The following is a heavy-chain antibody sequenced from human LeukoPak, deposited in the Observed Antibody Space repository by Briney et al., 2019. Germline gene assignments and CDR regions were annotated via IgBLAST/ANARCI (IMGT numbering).Heavy chain of an antibody. D-gene: IGHD3-16*02. CDR3: TTTVKDSARDVIMFGGVIVIEDY. V-gene: IGHV3-15*01. CDR1: GFTFSDAW. CDR2: IKSKTDGGTT. J-gene: IGHJ4*02. Sequence: GGSLRLSCAASGFTFSDAWMNWVRQAPGKGLEWVGRIKSKTDGGTTDYAAPVKGRFTISRDDSKDTLYQQMNSLKTEDTAVYYCTTTVKDSARDVIMFGGVIVIEDYWGQGTLVTVSS.